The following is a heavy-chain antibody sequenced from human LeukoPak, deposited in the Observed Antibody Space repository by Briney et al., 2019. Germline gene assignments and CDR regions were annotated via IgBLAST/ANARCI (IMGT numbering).Heavy chain of an antibody. J-gene: IGHJ4*02. CDR2: IYSGGST. Sequence: GGSLRLSCAASGFTVSSNYMSWVRQAPGKGLEWVSVIYSGGSTYYADSVKGRFTISRDNAKNSLYLQMNSLRAEDTAVYYCARDAWGVVADFDYWGQGTLVTVSS. D-gene: IGHD2-15*01. V-gene: IGHV3-66*01. CDR3: ARDAWGVVADFDY. CDR1: GFTVSSNY.